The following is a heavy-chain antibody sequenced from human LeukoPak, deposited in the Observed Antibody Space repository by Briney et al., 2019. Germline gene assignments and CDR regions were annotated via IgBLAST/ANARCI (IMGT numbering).Heavy chain of an antibody. J-gene: IGHJ4*02. CDR3: AKDSGFSGSSLDY. V-gene: IGHV3-9*01. D-gene: IGHD1-26*01. Sequence: GRSLRLSCAASGFTFDDYAMHWVRQAPGKGLEWVSGISWNSGSIGYADSVKGRFTISRDNAKNSLYLQMNNLRAEDTALYYCAKDSGFSGSSLDYWGQGTLVTVSS. CDR2: ISWNSGSI. CDR1: GFTFDDYA.